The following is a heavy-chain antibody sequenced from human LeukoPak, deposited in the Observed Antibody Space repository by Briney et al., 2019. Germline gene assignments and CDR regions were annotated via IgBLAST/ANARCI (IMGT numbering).Heavy chain of an antibody. CDR3: AKASLDGNYYYYYMDV. CDR2: ISASGGGT. J-gene: IGHJ6*03. Sequence: GRSLRLSCAASGFTFRSYTMTWVRQPPGKGLEWVSVISASGGGTYYADSVKGRFTISRDNSKNTLFLQMNSLRAEDTAVYYCAKASLDGNYYYYYMDVWGKGTTVTVSS. CDR1: GFTFRSYT. D-gene: IGHD5-24*01. V-gene: IGHV3-23*01.